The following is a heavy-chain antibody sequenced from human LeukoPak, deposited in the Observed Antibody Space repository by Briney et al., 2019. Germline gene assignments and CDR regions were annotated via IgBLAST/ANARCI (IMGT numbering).Heavy chain of an antibody. CDR3: AKDLVPATAHEYYYYGMDV. Sequence: GGSLRLSCAASGFTFSSYAMHWVRQAPGKGLEWVAVISYDGSNKYYADSVKGRFTISRDNSKNTLYLQMSSLRAEDTAVYYCAKDLVPATAHEYYYYGMDVWGQGTTVTVSS. D-gene: IGHD2-2*01. J-gene: IGHJ6*02. CDR2: ISYDGSNK. CDR1: GFTFSSYA. V-gene: IGHV3-30-3*01.